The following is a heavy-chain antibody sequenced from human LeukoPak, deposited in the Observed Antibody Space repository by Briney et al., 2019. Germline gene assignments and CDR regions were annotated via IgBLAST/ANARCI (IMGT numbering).Heavy chain of an antibody. CDR1: GFTFSSYW. J-gene: IGHJ4*02. Sequence: GGSLRLSCAASGFTFSSYWTSWVRQAPGKGLEWVANIKQDGSEKYYVDSVKGRFTISRDNAKNSLYLQMNSLRAEDTAVYYCARDQETGYSWGQGTLVTVSS. V-gene: IGHV3-7*03. CDR2: IKQDGSEK. D-gene: IGHD3-9*01. CDR3: ARDQETGYS.